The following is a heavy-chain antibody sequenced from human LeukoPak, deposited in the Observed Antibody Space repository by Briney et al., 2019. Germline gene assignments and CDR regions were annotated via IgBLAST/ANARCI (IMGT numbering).Heavy chain of an antibody. Sequence: GGYLRLYCAASGFTFSTYAMHWVRHAPGKGLEYVSAISSNGGSTYYANSVKGRFTISRDNSKKTLYLQMGSLKTEDMAVYYCARTPEFCSGGSCYSEGYFDYWGQGTLVTVSS. D-gene: IGHD2-15*01. J-gene: IGHJ4*02. CDR1: GFTFSTYA. CDR2: ISSNGGST. CDR3: ARTPEFCSGGSCYSEGYFDY. V-gene: IGHV3-64*01.